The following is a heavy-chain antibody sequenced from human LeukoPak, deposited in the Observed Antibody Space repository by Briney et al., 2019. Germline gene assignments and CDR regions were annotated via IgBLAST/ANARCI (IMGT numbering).Heavy chain of an antibody. CDR3: ARDNSRVTVTTTTSYYYYMDV. V-gene: IGHV3-48*01. CDR1: GFTFSSYS. J-gene: IGHJ6*03. D-gene: IGHD4-17*01. Sequence: PGGSLRLSCAASGFTFSSYSMNWVRQAPGKGLEWVSYISSSSSTIYYADSVKGRFTISRDNAKNSLYLQMNSLRAEDTAVYYCARDNSRVTVTTTTSYYYYMDVWGKGTTVTVSS. CDR2: ISSSSSTI.